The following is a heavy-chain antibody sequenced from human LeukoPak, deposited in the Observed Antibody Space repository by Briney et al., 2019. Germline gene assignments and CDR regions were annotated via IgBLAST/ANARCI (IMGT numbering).Heavy chain of an antibody. V-gene: IGHV3-11*01. Sequence: LSLTCTVSGGSISSSSYYWGWIRQAPGKGLEWVSYIRSSGSTIYYADSVKGRFTISRDNAKNSLYLQMNSLRAEDTAVYYCARDLGGSTISGGFDIWGQGTMVTVSS. CDR1: GGSISSSSYY. CDR3: ARDLGGSTISGGFDI. CDR2: IRSSGSTI. J-gene: IGHJ3*02. D-gene: IGHD3-9*01.